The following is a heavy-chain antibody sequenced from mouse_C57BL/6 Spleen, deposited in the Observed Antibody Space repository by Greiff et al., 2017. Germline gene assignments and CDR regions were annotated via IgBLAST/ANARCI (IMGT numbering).Heavy chain of an antibody. Sequence: QVQLQPPGAELVKPGASVKLSCKASGYTFTSYWITWVKQRPGQGLEWIGDIYPGSGSTNYNEKFKSKATLTVDTSSSTAYMQLSSLTSEDSAVYYCARCPYDYDGGFDYWGQGTTLTVSS. CDR3: ARCPYDYDGGFDY. CDR1: GYTFTSYW. V-gene: IGHV1-55*01. CDR2: IYPGSGST. D-gene: IGHD2-4*01. J-gene: IGHJ2*01.